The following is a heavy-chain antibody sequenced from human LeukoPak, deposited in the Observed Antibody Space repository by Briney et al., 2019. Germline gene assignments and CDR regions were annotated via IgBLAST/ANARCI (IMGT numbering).Heavy chain of an antibody. Sequence: SETLSLTCTVSGGSISSYYWSWIRQPPGKGLEWIGYIYYSGSTNYNPSLKSRVTISVDTSKNQFSLKLSSVTAADTAVYYCARVYCSSTSCYFSGAFDIWGQGTMVTVSS. D-gene: IGHD2-2*01. CDR2: IYYSGST. J-gene: IGHJ3*02. CDR3: ARVYCSSTSCYFSGAFDI. V-gene: IGHV4-59*01. CDR1: GGSISSYY.